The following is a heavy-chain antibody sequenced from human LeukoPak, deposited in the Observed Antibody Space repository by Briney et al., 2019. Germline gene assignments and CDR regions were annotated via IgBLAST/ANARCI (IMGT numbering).Heavy chain of an antibody. CDR1: GFTFSSYV. V-gene: IGHV3-30*18. CDR2: ISYDGGNK. D-gene: IGHD4-17*01. J-gene: IGHJ4*02. CDR3: AKDMDHDYDDYGFDY. Sequence: GGSLRLSCAASGFTFSSYVMHWVRQAPGKGLEWVAFISYDGGNKYYADSVKGRCTISRDNSKNTGYLQMNSLRAEDTAVYYCAKDMDHDYDDYGFDYWGQGTPVTVSS.